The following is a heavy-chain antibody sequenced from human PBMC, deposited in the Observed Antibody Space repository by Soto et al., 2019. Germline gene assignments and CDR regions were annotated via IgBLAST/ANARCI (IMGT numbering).Heavy chain of an antibody. Sequence: ASVKVSCKASGYTFTGYYMHWVRQAPGQGHEWMGWINPNSGGTNYAQKFQGWVTMTRDTSISTAYMELSRLRSDDTAVYYCARERYSYAPYFDYWGQGTLVTVPS. CDR3: ARERYSYAPYFDY. J-gene: IGHJ4*02. D-gene: IGHD5-18*01. CDR1: GYTFTGYY. V-gene: IGHV1-2*04. CDR2: INPNSGGT.